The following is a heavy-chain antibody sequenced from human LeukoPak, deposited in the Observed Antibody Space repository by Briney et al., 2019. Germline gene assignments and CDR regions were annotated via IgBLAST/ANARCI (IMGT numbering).Heavy chain of an antibody. CDR2: ISWNSGSI. V-gene: IGHV3-9*01. Sequence: GGSLRLSCAASGFTFDDYAMHWVRQAPGKGLEWVSGISWNSGSIGYADSVKGRFTISRDNAKNSLYLQMNSLRAEDTALYYCARAVDCSSTSCTRAFDIWGQGTMVTVSS. D-gene: IGHD2-2*01. J-gene: IGHJ3*02. CDR3: ARAVDCSSTSCTRAFDI. CDR1: GFTFDDYA.